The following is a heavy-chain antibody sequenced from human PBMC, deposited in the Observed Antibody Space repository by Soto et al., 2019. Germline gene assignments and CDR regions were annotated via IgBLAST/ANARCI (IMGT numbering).Heavy chain of an antibody. Sequence: SETLSLTCAVYGGSFSGYYWSWIRQPPGKGLEWIGGINHSGSTYYNPYLKSRVTISVDTSKNQSALKLSSVTAADTAVYYCARGPASFYGDYGYYFDYWGQGTLVTVSS. CDR3: ARGPASFYGDYGYYFDY. D-gene: IGHD4-17*01. V-gene: IGHV4-34*01. CDR1: GGSFSGYY. CDR2: INHSGST. J-gene: IGHJ4*02.